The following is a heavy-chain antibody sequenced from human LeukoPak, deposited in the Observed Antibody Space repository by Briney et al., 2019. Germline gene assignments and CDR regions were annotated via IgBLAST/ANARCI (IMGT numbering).Heavy chain of an antibody. CDR2: ISGTSRNT. CDR3: AKTTGYYSYYYYGMDV. D-gene: IGHD3-9*01. V-gene: IGHV3-23*01. CDR1: GFTFSNYG. J-gene: IGHJ6*02. Sequence: GGSLRLSCAASGFTFSNYGMTWVRQAPGKGLEWVSAISGTSRNTYYADSVKGRFTISRDNSKNTLYLQMNSLRAEDTAVYYCAKTTGYYSYYYYGMDVWGQGTTVTVSS.